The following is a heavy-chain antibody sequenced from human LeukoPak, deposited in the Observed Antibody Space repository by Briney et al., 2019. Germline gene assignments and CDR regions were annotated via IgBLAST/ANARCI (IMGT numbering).Heavy chain of an antibody. J-gene: IGHJ4*02. CDR1: GFTFSDAW. CDR2: VKSKVHGGTT. CDR3: SSHMTSADY. V-gene: IGHV3-15*01. Sequence: GGSLRLSCAASGFTFSDAWMSWVRQAPGKGREWVARVKSKVHGGTTDYAAPVNGRFTISRDDSKNKLFLQMNSLKTEDTGVYYCSSHMTSADYWGQGTLVTVSS. D-gene: IGHD2-2*01.